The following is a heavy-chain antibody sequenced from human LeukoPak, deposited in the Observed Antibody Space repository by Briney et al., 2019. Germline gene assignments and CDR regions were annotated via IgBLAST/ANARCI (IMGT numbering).Heavy chain of an antibody. D-gene: IGHD2-2*02. J-gene: IGHJ4*02. CDR1: GGTFSSYA. CDR2: IIPIFGTA. Sequence: GASVKVSCKASGGTFSSYAISWVRQPPGQGLEWMGGIIPIFGTANYAQKFQGRVTITTDESTSTAYMELSSLRSEDTAVYYCARDRGYCSSTSCYTFDYWGQGTLVTVSS. CDR3: ARDRGYCSSTSCYTFDY. V-gene: IGHV1-69*05.